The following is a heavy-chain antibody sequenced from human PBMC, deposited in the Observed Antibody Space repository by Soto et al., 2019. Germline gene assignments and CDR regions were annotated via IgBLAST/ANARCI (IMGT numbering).Heavy chain of an antibody. CDR2: IYTSGTT. Sequence: SETLSLTCTVSGRSMSGYYWSWIRQPAGERLEWIGRIYTSGTTDFNPSLKGRVTMSVDTSKNQFSLKLTSVTAADTALYYCAREDYYDSGYYVVWGQGTQVTVSS. V-gene: IGHV4-4*07. CDR1: GRSMSGYY. J-gene: IGHJ4*02. CDR3: AREDYYDSGYYVV. D-gene: IGHD3-9*01.